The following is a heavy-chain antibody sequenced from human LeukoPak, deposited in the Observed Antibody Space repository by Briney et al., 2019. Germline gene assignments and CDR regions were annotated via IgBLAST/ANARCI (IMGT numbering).Heavy chain of an antibody. Sequence: SETLSLTCTVSGGSISSGDYYWSWIRQPPGKGLEWIGYIYYSGSTYYNPSLKSRVTISVDTSKNQFSLKLSSVTAADTAVYYCARDYGDYEYNYYYGMDVWGKGTTATVSS. V-gene: IGHV4-30-4*01. CDR1: GGSISSGDYY. CDR3: ARDYGDYEYNYYYGMDV. D-gene: IGHD4-17*01. CDR2: IYYSGST. J-gene: IGHJ6*04.